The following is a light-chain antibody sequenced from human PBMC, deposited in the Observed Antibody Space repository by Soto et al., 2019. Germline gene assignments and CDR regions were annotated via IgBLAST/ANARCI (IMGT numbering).Light chain of an antibody. V-gene: IGLV2-8*01. CDR1: SSDVGGYDY. CDR2: EVT. Sequence: QSVLTQPPSASGSPGQSVTISCTGTSSDVGGYDYVSWYQQHPGKAPKLMIYEVTIRPSGVSDRFSGSKSGNTASLTVSGLQVEDEADYYCSSYTGGNPSYAFGTGTKVTVL. J-gene: IGLJ1*01. CDR3: SSYTGGNPSYA.